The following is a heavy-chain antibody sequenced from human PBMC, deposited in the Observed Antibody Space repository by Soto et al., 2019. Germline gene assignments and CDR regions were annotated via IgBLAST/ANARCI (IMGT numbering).Heavy chain of an antibody. D-gene: IGHD5-12*01. Sequence: SETLSLTCTVSGASISSGDYFWSWIRQSPGKGLEWIGYIYDSGSSYYNPSLKSRVTMSVDTSKNQFSLKLRSVTAADTAVYYCAREKGYISGPKNFDYWGPGTMVTVYS. CDR1: GASISSGDYF. V-gene: IGHV4-30-4*01. CDR2: IYDSGSS. J-gene: IGHJ4*02. CDR3: AREKGYISGPKNFDY.